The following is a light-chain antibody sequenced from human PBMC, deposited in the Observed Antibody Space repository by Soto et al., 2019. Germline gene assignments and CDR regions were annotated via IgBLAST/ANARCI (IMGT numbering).Light chain of an antibody. V-gene: IGLV2-14*01. CDR3: SSYTYYIPVV. Sequence: QSVLTQPASVSGSPGQSITIYCTGTSSDVGYYDYVSWYQQHPGKAPKLMIYEVTNRPSGVSNRFSGSKSGNTASLTISGLQPEDEADYYCSSYTYYIPVVFAGGTKITVL. CDR1: SSDVGYYDY. J-gene: IGLJ2*01. CDR2: EVT.